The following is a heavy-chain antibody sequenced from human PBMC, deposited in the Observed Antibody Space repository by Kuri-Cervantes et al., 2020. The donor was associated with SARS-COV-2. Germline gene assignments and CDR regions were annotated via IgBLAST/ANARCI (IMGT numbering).Heavy chain of an antibody. CDR2: INPNSGGT. CDR3: ARGTFYYDSSGYYFPDY. CDR1: GYTFTGYY. V-gene: IGHV1-2*04. D-gene: IGHD3-22*01. J-gene: IGHJ4*02. Sequence: ASVKVSCKASGYTFTGYYMHWARQAPGQGLEWMGWINPNSGGTNYAQKFQGWVTMTRDTSISTAYMELSRLRSDDTAVYYCARGTFYYDSSGYYFPDYWGQGSLVTVSS.